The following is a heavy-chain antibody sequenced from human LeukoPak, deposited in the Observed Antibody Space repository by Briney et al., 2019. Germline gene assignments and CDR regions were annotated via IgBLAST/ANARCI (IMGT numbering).Heavy chain of an antibody. CDR2: IYYSGST. Sequence: PSETLSLTCTDSGGSISSYYWSWIRQPPGKGLEWIGYIYYSGSTNYNPSLKSRVTISVDTSKNQFSPKLSSVTAADTAVYYCARDTHVAGALGAFDIWGQGTMVTVSS. D-gene: IGHD3-10*01. CDR1: GGSISSYY. V-gene: IGHV4-59*01. J-gene: IGHJ3*02. CDR3: ARDTHVAGALGAFDI.